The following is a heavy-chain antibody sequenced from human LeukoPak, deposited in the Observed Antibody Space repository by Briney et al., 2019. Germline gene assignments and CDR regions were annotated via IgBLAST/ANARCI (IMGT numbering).Heavy chain of an antibody. Sequence: GGSLRLSCAASGFTFSDYYMSWIRQAPGKGLEWVSYISSSGSTIYYADSVKGRFTISRDNSKNTLYLQMNSLRAEDTAVYYCAKDGGRIAAAGTASYYGMDVWGQGTTVTVSS. D-gene: IGHD6-13*01. V-gene: IGHV3-11*01. CDR2: ISSSGSTI. J-gene: IGHJ6*02. CDR1: GFTFSDYY. CDR3: AKDGGRIAAAGTASYYGMDV.